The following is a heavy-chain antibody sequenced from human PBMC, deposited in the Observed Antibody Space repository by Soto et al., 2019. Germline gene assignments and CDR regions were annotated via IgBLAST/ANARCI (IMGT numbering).Heavy chain of an antibody. Sequence: LRLSCAASGFTFSSYWMSWVRQAPGKGLEWVANIKQDGSEKYYVDSVKGRFTISRDNAKNSLYLQMNSLRAEDTAVYYCARDLRPYYYDSSGYSPWGQGTLVTVSS. J-gene: IGHJ4*02. CDR2: IKQDGSEK. CDR3: ARDLRPYYYDSSGYSP. V-gene: IGHV3-7*03. CDR1: GFTFSSYW. D-gene: IGHD3-22*01.